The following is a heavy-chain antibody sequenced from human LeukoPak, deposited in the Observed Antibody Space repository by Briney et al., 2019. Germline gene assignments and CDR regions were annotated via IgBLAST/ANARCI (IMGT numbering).Heavy chain of an antibody. CDR1: GFTFSNYA. J-gene: IGHJ5*02. Sequence: TGGSLRLSCVASGFTFSNYAMSGVRQAPGKGLELVSGIYGSDDKTVYGDAVKGRFTISRDNSKNTLYLQMNSLRADDTAVYYCAKTQGYYDAWGQGALVTVSS. CDR2: IYGSDDKT. V-gene: IGHV3-23*01. CDR3: AKTQGYYDA. D-gene: IGHD2-15*01.